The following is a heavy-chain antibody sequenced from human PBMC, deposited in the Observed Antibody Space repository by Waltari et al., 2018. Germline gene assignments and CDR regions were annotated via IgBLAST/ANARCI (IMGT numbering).Heavy chain of an antibody. J-gene: IGHJ4*02. CDR1: GYTLTELS. Sequence: QVQLVQSGAEVKKPGASVKVSCKVSGYTLTELSMHWVRQAPGKGLEWMGGFDPEDGETSYAQKFQGRVTMTEDTSTDTAYMELSSLRSEDTAVYYCATGPAGSGSYRTYYFDYWGQGTLVTVSS. D-gene: IGHD3-10*01. CDR3: ATGPAGSGSYRTYYFDY. CDR2: FDPEDGET. V-gene: IGHV1-24*01.